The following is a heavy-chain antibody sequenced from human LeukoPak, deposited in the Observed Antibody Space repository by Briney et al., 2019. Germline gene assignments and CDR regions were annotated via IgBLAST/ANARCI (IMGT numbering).Heavy chain of an antibody. D-gene: IGHD2-15*01. Sequence: PRGSLRLSCAASGFTFSSYAMSWVRQAPGKGLEWVSGITGGGGSTYYADSVKGRFTISRDKSKNTLYLQMNSLRAEDTAVYYCANGDGRVAALDYWGQGTLVTVSS. CDR1: GFTFSSYA. CDR2: ITGGGGST. J-gene: IGHJ4*02. V-gene: IGHV3-23*01. CDR3: ANGDGRVAALDY.